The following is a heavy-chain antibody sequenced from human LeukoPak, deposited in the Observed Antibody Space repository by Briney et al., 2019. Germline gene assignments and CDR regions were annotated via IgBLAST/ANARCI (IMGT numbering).Heavy chain of an antibody. J-gene: IGHJ4*01. V-gene: IGHV4-38-2*02. CDR1: GYSISSGYY. Sequence: PSETLSLTCTVSGYSISSGYYWGWIRQPPGKGLEWIGSIYHSGSTYYNPSLKSRVTISVDTSKNQFSLKLSSVTAADTAVYYCASSYYYDSSGRGYFDYWGHGTLVTVSS. CDR3: ASSYYYDSSGRGYFDY. D-gene: IGHD3-22*01. CDR2: IYHSGST.